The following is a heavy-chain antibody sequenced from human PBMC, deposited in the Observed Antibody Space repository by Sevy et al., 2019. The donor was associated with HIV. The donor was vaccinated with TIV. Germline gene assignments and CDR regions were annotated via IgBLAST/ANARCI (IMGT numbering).Heavy chain of an antibody. J-gene: IGHJ5*02. CDR2: INPNSGGT. V-gene: IGHV1-2*02. CDR3: ARGDFYDFWSGYNWFDP. Sequence: ASVKVSCKASGYTFTGYYMHWVRQAPGQGLEWMGWINPNSGGTNYAQKFQGRVTMTRDTSISTAYMELSRLRSDDTAVYYCARGDFYDFWSGYNWFDPWGHGTLVTVSS. CDR1: GYTFTGYY. D-gene: IGHD3-3*01.